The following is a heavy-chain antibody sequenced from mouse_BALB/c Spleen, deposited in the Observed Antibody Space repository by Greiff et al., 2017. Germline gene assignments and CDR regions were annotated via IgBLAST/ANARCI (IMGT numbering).Heavy chain of an antibody. V-gene: IGHV1-9*01. CDR1: GYTFSSYW. Sequence: VQVVESGAELMKPGASVKISCKATGYTFSSYWIEWVKQRPGHGLEWIGEILPGSGSTNYNEKFKGKATFTADTSSNTAYMQLSSLTSEDSAVYYCARGYGSSYEDYWGQGTTLTVSS. CDR2: ILPGSGST. CDR3: ARGYGSSYEDY. D-gene: IGHD1-1*01. J-gene: IGHJ2*01.